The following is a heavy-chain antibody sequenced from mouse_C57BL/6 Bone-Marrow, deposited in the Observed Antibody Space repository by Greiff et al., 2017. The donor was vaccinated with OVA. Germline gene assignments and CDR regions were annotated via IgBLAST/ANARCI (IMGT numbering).Heavy chain of an antibody. J-gene: IGHJ2*01. V-gene: IGHV5-17*01. Sequence: EVQLVESGGGLVKPGGSLKLSCAASGFTFSDYGMHWVRQAPEKGLEWVAYISSGSSTIYYADTVKGRFTISRDHAKNTPFLQMTSLRSEDTAMYYCARPGGGYWGQGTTLTVSS. CDR3: ARPGGGY. CDR1: GFTFSDYG. CDR2: ISSGSSTI.